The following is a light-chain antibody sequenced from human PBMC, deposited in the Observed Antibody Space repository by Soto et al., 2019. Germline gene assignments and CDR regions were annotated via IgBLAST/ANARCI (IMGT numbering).Light chain of an antibody. J-gene: IGKJ1*01. CDR3: QQYDKWPPWT. Sequence: ITHSEATLPVXIGQRATLSXXXNQTVSSNLAWYQHKPGQAPRLLIYGASTRATGIPARFSGSGSGTEFTLSINSLQSEDFAVYYCQQYDKWPPWTFGQGTKVDIK. CDR2: GAS. V-gene: IGKV3-15*01. CDR1: QTVSSN.